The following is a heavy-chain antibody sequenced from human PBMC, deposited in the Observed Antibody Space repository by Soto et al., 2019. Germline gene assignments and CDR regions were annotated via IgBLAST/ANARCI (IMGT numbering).Heavy chain of an antibody. V-gene: IGHV1-24*01. CDR2: FDPEDGET. J-gene: IGHJ5*02. CDR3: ATGYYDSSGYYWFDP. D-gene: IGHD3-22*01. Sequence: GAAVKVSCKVSGYTLTELSMHWVRQAPGKGLEWMGCFDPEDGETIYAQKFQGRVTMTEDTSTDTAYMELSSLRSEDTAVYYCATGYYDSSGYYWFDPWGQGTLVTVSS. CDR1: GYTLTELS.